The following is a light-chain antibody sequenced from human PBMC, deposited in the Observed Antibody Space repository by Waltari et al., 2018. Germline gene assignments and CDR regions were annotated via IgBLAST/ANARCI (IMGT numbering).Light chain of an antibody. V-gene: IGKV4-1*01. CDR1: QSVISSFNNKNY. CDR2: WAS. J-gene: IGKJ1*01. Sequence: DIVMTQSPDSLAVSLGERATINCKSSQSVISSFNNKNYLTWSQQKAGEPPKLLIYWASTRESGVPDRFSGSGSGTDLTLTISGLQAEDVAVYYCQQYSATPPTFGQGTKVEIK. CDR3: QQYSATPPT.